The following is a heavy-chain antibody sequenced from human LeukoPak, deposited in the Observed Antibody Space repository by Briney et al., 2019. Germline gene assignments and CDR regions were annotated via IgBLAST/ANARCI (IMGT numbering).Heavy chain of an antibody. V-gene: IGHV3-23*01. CDR2: ISGSGVST. D-gene: IGHD1-7*01. J-gene: IGHJ4*02. CDR1: GFTLRSYA. Sequence: GGSLRLSCAASGFTLRSYAMSWVRQAPGKGLEWVSAISGSGVSTYYADSVKGRFTVSRDNSKNTLYLQMSSLRAEDTAVYYCAKDERNWNYNLASQTYDWGQGTLVTVSS. CDR3: AKDERNWNYNLASQTYD.